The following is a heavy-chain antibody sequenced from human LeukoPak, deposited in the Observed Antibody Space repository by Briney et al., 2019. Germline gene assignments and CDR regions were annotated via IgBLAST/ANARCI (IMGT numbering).Heavy chain of an antibody. CDR1: GFTFDGYA. J-gene: IGHJ4*02. CDR3: AKDNGAAAGVFDY. D-gene: IGHD6-13*01. Sequence: PGRSLRLSCAASGFTFDGYAMHWVRQAPGKGLERVSGISWNSGSIGYADSVKGRFTISRDNAKNSLYLQMNSLRAEDTALYYCAKDNGAAAGVFDYWGQGTLVTVSS. V-gene: IGHV3-9*01. CDR2: ISWNSGSI.